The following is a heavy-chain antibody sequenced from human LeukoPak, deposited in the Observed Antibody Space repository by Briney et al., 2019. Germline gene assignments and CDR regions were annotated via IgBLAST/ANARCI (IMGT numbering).Heavy chain of an antibody. D-gene: IGHD2-2*01. CDR1: GFTSSSYA. CDR3: ASPAAMEAY. CDR2: ISYDGSNK. Sequence: GRSLRLSCAASGFTSSSYAMHWVRQAPGKGLERVAVISYDGSNKYYADSVKGRFTISRDNSKNTLYLQMNSLRAEDTAVYYCASPAAMEAYWGQGTLVTVSS. J-gene: IGHJ4*02. V-gene: IGHV3-30*04.